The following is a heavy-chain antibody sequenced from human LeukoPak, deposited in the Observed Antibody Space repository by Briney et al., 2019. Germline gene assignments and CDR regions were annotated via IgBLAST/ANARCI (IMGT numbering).Heavy chain of an antibody. CDR1: GFTFSSYA. CDR2: ISSNGGST. J-gene: IGHJ4*02. CDR3: ARVSNGSGSYYRAYYFDY. V-gene: IGHV3-64*01. D-gene: IGHD3-10*01. Sequence: GGSLRLSCAASGFTFSSYAMHWVRQAPGKGLEYVSAISSNGGSTYYANSVKGRFTISRDNSKNTLYLQMGSLRAEDMAVYYCARVSNGSGSYYRAYYFDYWGQGTLVTVSS.